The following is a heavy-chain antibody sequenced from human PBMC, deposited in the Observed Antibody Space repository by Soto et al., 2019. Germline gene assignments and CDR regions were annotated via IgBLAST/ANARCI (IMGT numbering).Heavy chain of an antibody. CDR1: RFTFSDYW. D-gene: IGHD7-27*01. CDR2: INGDGSST. V-gene: IGHV3-74*01. Sequence: EVQLVESGGGLVQPGGSLRLSCATSRFTFSDYWMHWVRQAPGKGLVWVSRINGDGSSTSYADSVKGRFTISRDNAKNTLYLQMNSLTAEDTAVYYCARETNWGPDYWGQGTLVSVSS. J-gene: IGHJ4*02. CDR3: ARETNWGPDY.